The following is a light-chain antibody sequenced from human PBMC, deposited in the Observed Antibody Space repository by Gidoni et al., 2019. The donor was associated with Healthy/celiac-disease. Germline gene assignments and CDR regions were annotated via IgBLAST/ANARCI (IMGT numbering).Light chain of an antibody. CDR1: QSISSY. Sequence: DIHMTQSPSSLSASVGDRVTIHCRASQSISSYLNWYQQKPGKAPKLLIYAASSLQSGVPSRFSGSGSGTDFTLTISSLQPEDFATYYCQQSYSTPYTFGQGTKLEIK. J-gene: IGKJ2*01. CDR3: QQSYSTPYT. V-gene: IGKV1-39*01. CDR2: AAS.